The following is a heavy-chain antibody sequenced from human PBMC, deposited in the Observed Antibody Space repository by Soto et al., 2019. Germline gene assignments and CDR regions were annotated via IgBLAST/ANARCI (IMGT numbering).Heavy chain of an antibody. CDR3: ARPDYYDTTGYFEG. Sequence: VHLVESGGGLVPPGGSLKLSCAASGFIFSSYNMHWVRQASGQGLEWLSYISSNGTTMYYADSVRGRFTISIDNAKNSPYLQINTLRVEDTAVYYCARPDYYDTTGYFEGWGQGTMVTVSS. CDR1: GFIFSSYN. V-gene: IGHV3-48*01. CDR2: ISSNGTTM. D-gene: IGHD3-22*01. J-gene: IGHJ4*02.